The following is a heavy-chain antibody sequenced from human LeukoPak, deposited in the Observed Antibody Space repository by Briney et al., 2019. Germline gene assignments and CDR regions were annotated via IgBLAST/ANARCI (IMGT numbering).Heavy chain of an antibody. V-gene: IGHV3-48*01. CDR1: GFTFSSYA. CDR2: ISSSSSTI. CDR3: ARDSSSTYYYDSSGLWGAFDI. D-gene: IGHD3-22*01. J-gene: IGHJ3*02. Sequence: PGGSLRLSCAASGFTFSSYAMSWVRQAPGKGLEWVSYISSSSSTIYYADSVKGRFTISRDNAKNSLYLQMNSLRAEDTAVYYCARDSSSTYYYDSSGLWGAFDIWGQGTMVTVSS.